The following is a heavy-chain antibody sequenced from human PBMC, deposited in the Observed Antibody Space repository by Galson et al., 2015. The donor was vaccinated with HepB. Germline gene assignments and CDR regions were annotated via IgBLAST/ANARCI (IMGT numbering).Heavy chain of an antibody. V-gene: IGHV3-53*01. Sequence: LRLSCAASGFTVSSTYMSWVRQAPGKGLEWVSIIYSGGSTYYADSVKGRFIISRDNSENTVYLQMNSLRADDTAVYYCAKSVVDVGYWGQGTLVTVSS. CDR3: AKSVVDVGY. CDR1: GFTVSSTY. J-gene: IGHJ4*02. CDR2: IYSGGST. D-gene: IGHD2-15*01.